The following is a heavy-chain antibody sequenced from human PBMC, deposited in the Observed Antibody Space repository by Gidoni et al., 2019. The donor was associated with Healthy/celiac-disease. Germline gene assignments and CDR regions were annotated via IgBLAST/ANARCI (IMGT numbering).Heavy chain of an antibody. CDR1: GVHVSSNY. CDR2: IDSGGRT. J-gene: IGHJ3*02. CDR3: ASPLRGSASDAFDI. V-gene: IGHV3-66*01. D-gene: IGHD3-10*01. Sequence: EVQLVESGGGLVPPVGSLRLSCAASGVHVSSNYMSCVRQAPGKGLEWVSVIDSGGRTYYADSVKGRFTISRDNSKNTLYRQMNSLRAEDTAVYYCASPLRGSASDAFDIWGQGTMVTVSS.